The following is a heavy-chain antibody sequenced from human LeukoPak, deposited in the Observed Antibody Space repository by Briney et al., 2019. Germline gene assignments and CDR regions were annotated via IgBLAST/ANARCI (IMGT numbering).Heavy chain of an antibody. CDR2: MNPNSGNT. Sequence: GASVKVSCKASGYTFTSYDINWVRQATGQGLEWMGWMNPNSGNTGYAQKFQGRVTITRNTSISTAYMELSSLRSEDTAVYYCARGSPLLWFGELKPEAFDIWGQGTMVTVSS. CDR3: ARGSPLLWFGELKPEAFDI. V-gene: IGHV1-8*03. CDR1: GYTFTSYD. D-gene: IGHD3-10*01. J-gene: IGHJ3*02.